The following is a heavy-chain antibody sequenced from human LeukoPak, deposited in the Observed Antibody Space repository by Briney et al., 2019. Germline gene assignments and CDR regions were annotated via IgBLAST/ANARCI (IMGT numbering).Heavy chain of an antibody. V-gene: IGHV1-69*05. J-gene: IGHJ6*03. CDR3: ARAPARCSSTSCRYYYYMDV. CDR1: GGTFSSYA. D-gene: IGHD2-2*01. CDR2: IIPIFGTA. Sequence: ASVKVSCKASGGTFSSYAISWVRQAPGQGLEWVGGIIPIFGTANYAQKFQGRVTITTDESTSTAYMELSSLRSEDTAVYYCARAPARCSSTSCRYYYYMDVWGKGTTVTVSS.